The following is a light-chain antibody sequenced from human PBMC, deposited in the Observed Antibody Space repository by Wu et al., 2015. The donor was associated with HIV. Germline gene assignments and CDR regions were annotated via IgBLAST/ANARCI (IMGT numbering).Light chain of an antibody. J-gene: IGKJ5*01. CDR1: QDIFTY. Sequence: SASIGDXVNITXRASQDIFTYLAWYQQTPGKAPRVLIYDASTLQSGVSSRFSGSGSGADFTLTISGLQREDFAVYFCQQLYGFPLTFGQGSRLEI. V-gene: IGKV1-9*01. CDR2: DAS. CDR3: QQLYGFPLT.